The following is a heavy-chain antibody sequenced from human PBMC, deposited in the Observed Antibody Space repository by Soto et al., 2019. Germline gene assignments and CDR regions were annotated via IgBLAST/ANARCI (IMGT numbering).Heavy chain of an antibody. CDR1: GGSFSGYY. CDR2: ITHSGST. Sequence: PSETLSLTCAVYGGSFSGYYWSWIRQPPGKGLEWIGEITHSGSTYYNPSLKSRVTISVDTSKNQFSLKLSSVTAADTAVYYCASLLKTYYYDSSGYPDYWGQGTLVTVSS. D-gene: IGHD3-22*01. CDR3: ASLLKTYYYDSSGYPDY. J-gene: IGHJ4*02. V-gene: IGHV4-34*01.